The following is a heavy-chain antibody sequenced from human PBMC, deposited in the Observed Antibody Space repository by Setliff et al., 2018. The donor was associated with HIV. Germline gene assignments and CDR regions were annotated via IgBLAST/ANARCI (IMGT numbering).Heavy chain of an antibody. J-gene: IGHJ3*02. CDR2: IYYSGST. D-gene: IGHD3-16*02. CDR1: GGSISSYY. Sequence: ETLSLTCTVSGGSISSYYWSWIRQPPGKGLEWIGYIYYSGSTNYNPSLKSRVTISVDTSKNQFSLKLSSVTAADTAVYYCARRRFMITFGGVIGRNAFDIWGQGTMVT. CDR3: ARRRFMITFGGVIGRNAFDI. V-gene: IGHV4-59*01.